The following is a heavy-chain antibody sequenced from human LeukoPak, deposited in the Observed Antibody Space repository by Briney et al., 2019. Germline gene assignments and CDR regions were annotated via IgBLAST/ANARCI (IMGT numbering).Heavy chain of an antibody. CDR2: IANDGRDK. CDR3: AKDQQIVSAKYYFDS. CDR1: GFSFRRYA. Sequence: GGSLRLSCAASGFSFRRYAMHWVRRAPGKGLEWVAVIANDGRDKHSTDSVKGRFTITRDNAKNTVYLQMNSLRVEDTAVYYCAKDQQIVSAKYYFDSWGQGILVTVSS. D-gene: IGHD6-25*01. J-gene: IGHJ4*02. V-gene: IGHV3-30*18.